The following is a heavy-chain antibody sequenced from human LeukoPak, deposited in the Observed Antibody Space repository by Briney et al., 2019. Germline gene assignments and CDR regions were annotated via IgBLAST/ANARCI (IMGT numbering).Heavy chain of an antibody. V-gene: IGHV4-59*01. CDR3: ARDGPYDSSGYRPNWFDP. CDR2: IYYSGST. CDR1: GGSISSYY. D-gene: IGHD3-22*01. Sequence: SETLSLTCTVSGGSISSYYRSWIRQPPGKGLEWIGYIYYSGSTNYNPSLKSRVTISVDTSKNQFSLKLSSVTAADTAVYYCARDGPYDSSGYRPNWFDPWGQGTLVTVSS. J-gene: IGHJ5*02.